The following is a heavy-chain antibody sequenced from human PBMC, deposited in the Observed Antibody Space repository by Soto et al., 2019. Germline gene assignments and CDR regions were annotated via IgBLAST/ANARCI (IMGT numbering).Heavy chain of an antibody. Sequence: TSETLSLPCTVSGGSISSGGYYWSWIRQHPGKGLEWIGYIYYSGSTYYNPSLKSRVTISVDTSKNQFSLKLSSVTAADTAVYYCARCAAVALGRSVFDIWGQGTMVTVSS. D-gene: IGHD2-15*01. CDR1: GGSISSGGYY. CDR3: ARCAAVALGRSVFDI. J-gene: IGHJ3*02. CDR2: IYYSGST. V-gene: IGHV4-31*03.